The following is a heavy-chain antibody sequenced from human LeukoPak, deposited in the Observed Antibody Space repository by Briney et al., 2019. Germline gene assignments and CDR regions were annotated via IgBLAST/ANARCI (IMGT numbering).Heavy chain of an antibody. CDR2: IKHDGSLR. D-gene: IGHD3-22*01. CDR3: ARDQDYHISDSWYDAFDV. J-gene: IGHJ3*01. Sequence: GGSLRLSCEASGLTFTSHWMTWVRQAPGRGLEWVANIKHDGSLRNYLDSVKGRFTISRDNAKHTLYLQMNSLRAEDTAVYYCARDQDYHISDSWYDAFDVWGRGTMVTVSP. CDR1: GLTFTSHW. V-gene: IGHV3-7*01.